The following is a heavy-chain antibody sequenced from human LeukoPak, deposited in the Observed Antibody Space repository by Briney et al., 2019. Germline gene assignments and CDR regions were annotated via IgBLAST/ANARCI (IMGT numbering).Heavy chain of an antibody. V-gene: IGHV4-4*07. Sequence: PSETLSLTCSVSGGSISGYYWSWVRQSAGKGLEWIGRIFTSGSTNYNPSLKSRLTMSVDTSRNQFSLTLTSVTAADTAVYYCASDLGLSLDYWGQGALVTVSS. CDR2: IFTSGST. J-gene: IGHJ4*02. CDR1: GGSISGYY. D-gene: IGHD3-16*01. CDR3: ASDLGLSLDY.